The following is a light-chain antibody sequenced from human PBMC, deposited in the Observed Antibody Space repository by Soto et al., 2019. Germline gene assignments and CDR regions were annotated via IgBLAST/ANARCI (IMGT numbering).Light chain of an antibody. CDR1: QSVSSSY. V-gene: IGKV3-20*01. Sequence: EIVLTQSPGALSLSPGERATLSCGASQSVSSSYLAWYQQKPGQAPRLLIYGASTRATGIPDMFSGSGSGTVFTLTISRLEPEDFAVYYWQQYGSSPRTFGQGTKVEIK. CDR2: GAS. J-gene: IGKJ1*01. CDR3: QQYGSSPRT.